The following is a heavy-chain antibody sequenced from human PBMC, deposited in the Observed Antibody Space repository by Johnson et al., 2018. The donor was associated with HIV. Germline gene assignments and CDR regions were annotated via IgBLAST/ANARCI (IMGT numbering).Heavy chain of an antibody. J-gene: IGHJ3*01. D-gene: IGHD6-25*01. V-gene: IGHV3-11*01. Sequence: QMQLVESGGGVVQPGRSLRLSCAASGFTFSDHAMHWVRQAPGKGLEWVSSISSSGGNIYYAEPVRGGFTISRDNADHSLYLQMNSLRAEDTAVYYCARDGPSAAVWGQGTMVTVSS. CDR3: ARDGPSAAV. CDR2: ISSSGGNI. CDR1: GFTFSDHA.